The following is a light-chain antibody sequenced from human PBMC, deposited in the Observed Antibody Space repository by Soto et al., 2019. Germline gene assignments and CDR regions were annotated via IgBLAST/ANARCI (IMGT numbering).Light chain of an antibody. Sequence: DIQMTQSPSALSASVGDRVTITCRARLPIINYLAWYQHKPGKIPNLLIYAASTLQAVVPSRFSGSGYGTDFTLTISSLPPEDVAAYYCQKSNSAPLTFGGGTKVEIK. CDR3: QKSNSAPLT. CDR2: AAS. CDR1: LPIINY. V-gene: IGKV1-27*01. J-gene: IGKJ4*01.